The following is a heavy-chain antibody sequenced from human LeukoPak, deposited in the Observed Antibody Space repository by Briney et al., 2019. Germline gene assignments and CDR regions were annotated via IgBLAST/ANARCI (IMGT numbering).Heavy chain of an antibody. V-gene: IGHV3-66*01. CDR1: GITVSSYY. D-gene: IGHD2-8*01. CDR3: AREGNDGICYYRLGDFDI. J-gene: IGHJ3*02. Sequence: PGGSLRLSCTVSGITVSSYYMSWVRQPPGKGLEWASLIYAGGSTYYTDSVKGRFTISRDNSKNTLFLQMNSLRAEDTALYYCAREGNDGICYYRLGDFDIWGQGTIVTVSS. CDR2: IYAGGST.